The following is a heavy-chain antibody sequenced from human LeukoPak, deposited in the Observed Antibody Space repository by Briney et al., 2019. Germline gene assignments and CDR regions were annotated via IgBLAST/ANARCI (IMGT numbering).Heavy chain of an antibody. J-gene: IGHJ4*02. V-gene: IGHV3-33*06. CDR1: GFTFSSYG. CDR2: IWYDGNNK. CDR3: AKQLGYCSDGSCYFPY. D-gene: IGHD2-15*01. Sequence: GRSLRLSCAASGFTFSSYGMHWVRQAPGKGLEWVAVIWYDGNNKHYADPVKGRFTISRDNFKSTLCLQMNSLRAEDTAVYYCAKQLGYCSDGSCYFPYWGQGTLVTVSS.